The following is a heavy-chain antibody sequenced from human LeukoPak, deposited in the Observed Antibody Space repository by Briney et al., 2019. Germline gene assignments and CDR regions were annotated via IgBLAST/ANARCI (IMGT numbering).Heavy chain of an antibody. V-gene: IGHV3-7*01. J-gene: IGHJ6*02. CDR2: IKQDGSEK. D-gene: IGHD6-13*01. CDR3: ARDRGTAAVSPYYYYYGMDV. CDR1: GFTFSSYW. Sequence: PGGSLRLSCAASGFTFSSYWMSWVRQAPGKGLEWVANIKQDGSEKYYVDSVKGRFTISRDNAKNSLYLQMNSLRAEDTAVYYCARDRGTAAVSPYYYYYGMDVWGQGTTVTVSS.